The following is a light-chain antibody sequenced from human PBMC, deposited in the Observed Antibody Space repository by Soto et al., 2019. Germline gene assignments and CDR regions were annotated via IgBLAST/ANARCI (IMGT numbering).Light chain of an antibody. CDR3: QQYDNWPPGT. V-gene: IGKV3-15*01. CDR1: QSVSSS. J-gene: IGKJ2*01. CDR2: GAS. Sequence: EIVMTQSPATLSVSPGERATLSCRASQSVSSSLAWYQQKPGQAPRLLIYGASTRATGIPARFGGSGSGTEFTLTISSLQSGDFAVYYCQQYDNWPPGTFGQGTKLDI.